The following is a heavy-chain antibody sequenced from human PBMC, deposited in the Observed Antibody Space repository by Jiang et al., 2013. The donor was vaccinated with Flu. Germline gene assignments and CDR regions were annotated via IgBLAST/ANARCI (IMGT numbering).Heavy chain of an antibody. V-gene: IGHV4-59*01. Sequence: GSGLVKPSETLSLTCTVSGGSISSYYWSWIRQPPGKGLEWIGYIHYSGGTNYNPSLKSRVTISVDTSKSQFSLKLSSVTAADTAVYYCARETXIQYSRYYYYAIDVWGQ. CDR3: ARETXIQYSRYYYYAIDV. D-gene: IGHD1-26*01. CDR2: IHYSGGT. CDR1: GGSISSYY. J-gene: IGHJ6*02.